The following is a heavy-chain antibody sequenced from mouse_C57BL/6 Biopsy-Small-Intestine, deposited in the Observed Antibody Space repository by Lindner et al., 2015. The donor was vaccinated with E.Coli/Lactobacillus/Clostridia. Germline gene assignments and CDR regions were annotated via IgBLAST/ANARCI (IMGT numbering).Heavy chain of an antibody. V-gene: IGHV1-42*01. D-gene: IGHD2-3*01. CDR3: ARDDGYYGVQLLPAWFTY. J-gene: IGHJ3*01. Sequence: VQLQESGPELVRLGASVKISCKASGYSFTGYYMHWVKQSPEESLEWIGEINPSTGATLYNQKFKAKATLTVDKSSTTASMQLKSLTSEDSAVYYCARDDGYYGVQLLPAWFTYWGQGTLVTVSA. CDR1: GYSFTGYY. CDR2: INPSTGAT.